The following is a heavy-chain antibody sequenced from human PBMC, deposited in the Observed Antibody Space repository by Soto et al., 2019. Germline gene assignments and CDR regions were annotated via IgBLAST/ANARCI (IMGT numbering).Heavy chain of an antibody. V-gene: IGHV1-2*04. J-gene: IGHJ4*02. Sequence: QVQLVQSGAEVKKPGASVKVPCKASGYTFTGYYMHWVRQAPGQGLEWMGWINPNSGGTNYAQKFQGWVTMTRDTSISTAYMELSRLRSDDTAVYYCARDRGATISTYYFDYWGQGTLVTVSS. CDR2: INPNSGGT. D-gene: IGHD5-12*01. CDR1: GYTFTGYY. CDR3: ARDRGATISTYYFDY.